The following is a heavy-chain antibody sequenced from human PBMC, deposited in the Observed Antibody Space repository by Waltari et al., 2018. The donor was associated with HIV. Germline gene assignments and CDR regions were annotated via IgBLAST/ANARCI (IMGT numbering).Heavy chain of an antibody. Sequence: SGFTFSSYGIHWVRQAPGKGLDWVAVISFDGRNEYYADSVKGRFTISRDNSKNTVYLQMNSLRAEDTAVYYCAKEGWELLQFGYYFDYWGQGTLVTVSS. J-gene: IGHJ4*02. V-gene: IGHV3-30*18. D-gene: IGHD1-26*01. CDR1: GFTFSSYG. CDR2: ISFDGRNE. CDR3: AKEGWELLQFGYYFDY.